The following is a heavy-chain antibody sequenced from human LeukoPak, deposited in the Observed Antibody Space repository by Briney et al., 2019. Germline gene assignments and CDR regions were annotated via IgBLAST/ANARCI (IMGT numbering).Heavy chain of an antibody. CDR3: ARGNQYSSGWYPDY. Sequence: SETLSLTCTVSGGSISSYYWSWIRQPPGKGLEWIGYIYYSGITNYNPSLKSRVTISLDTSKNQFSLKLSSVTAADTAVYYCARGNQYSSGWYPDYWGQGTLVTVSS. V-gene: IGHV4-59*01. CDR1: GGSISSYY. J-gene: IGHJ4*02. D-gene: IGHD6-19*01. CDR2: IYYSGIT.